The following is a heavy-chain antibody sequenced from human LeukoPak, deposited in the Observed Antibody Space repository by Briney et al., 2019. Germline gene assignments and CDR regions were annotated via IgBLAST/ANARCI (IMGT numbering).Heavy chain of an antibody. CDR2: IYHSGST. D-gene: IGHD3-22*01. Sequence: PSETLSLTCAVSGGSISSSNWWSWVRQPPGKGLEWIGEIYHSGSTNYNPSLKSRVTISVDKSKNQFSLKLSSVTAADTAVYYCARSIVVVPYYYYGMDVWGQETTVTVSS. CDR3: ARSIVVVPYYYYGMDV. CDR1: GGSISSSNW. V-gene: IGHV4-4*02. J-gene: IGHJ6*02.